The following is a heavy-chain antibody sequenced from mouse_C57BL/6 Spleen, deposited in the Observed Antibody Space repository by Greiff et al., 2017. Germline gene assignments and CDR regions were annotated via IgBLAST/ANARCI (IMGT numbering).Heavy chain of an antibody. J-gene: IGHJ4*01. V-gene: IGHV1-55*01. D-gene: IGHD2-13*01. Sequence: QVQLQQPGAELVKPGASVKMSCKASGYTFTSYWITWVKQRPGQGLEWIGDIYPGSGSTNYNEKFKGKATLTVDTSSSTAYMQLRSLTSGDSAVYYCAKGGYGDGSYAMDYWGQGTSVTVSS. CDR3: AKGGYGDGSYAMDY. CDR2: IYPGSGST. CDR1: GYTFTSYW.